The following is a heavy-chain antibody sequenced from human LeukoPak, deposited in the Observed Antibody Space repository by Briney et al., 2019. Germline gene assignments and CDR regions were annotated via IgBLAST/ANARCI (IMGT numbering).Heavy chain of an antibody. CDR3: ARDPSYSSGWGNYYFDY. CDR2: IIPILGIA. J-gene: IGHJ4*02. V-gene: IGHV1-69*04. Sequence: GASVKVSCKASGGTFSSYAISWVRQAPGQGLEWMGRIIPILGIANYAQKFQGRVTITADKSTSTAHMELSSLRSEDTAVYYCARDPSYSSGWGNYYFDYWGQGTLVTVSS. D-gene: IGHD6-19*01. CDR1: GGTFSSYA.